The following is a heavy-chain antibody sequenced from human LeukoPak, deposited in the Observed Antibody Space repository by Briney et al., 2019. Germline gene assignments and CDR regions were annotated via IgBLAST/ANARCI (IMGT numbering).Heavy chain of an antibody. Sequence: SLRLSCAASGFTFSSYAMHWVRQAPGKGLEWVAVISYDGSNKNYADSVKGRFTISRDNSKNTLYLQMNSQRAEDTAVYYCAKDRGRGGYQHYGMDVWGQGITVTVSS. D-gene: IGHD5-12*01. V-gene: IGHV3-30-3*01. J-gene: IGHJ6*02. CDR3: AKDRGRGGYQHYGMDV. CDR1: GFTFSSYA. CDR2: ISYDGSNK.